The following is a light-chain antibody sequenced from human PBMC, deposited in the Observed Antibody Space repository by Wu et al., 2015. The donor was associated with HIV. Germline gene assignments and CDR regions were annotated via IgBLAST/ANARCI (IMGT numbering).Light chain of an antibody. CDR1: QSVNSK. CDR3: QQYNNWPPYT. V-gene: IGKV3-15*01. CDR2: GAS. J-gene: IGKJ2*01. Sequence: EIVMRQSSTLSVSPGERATLSCRASQSVNSKLAWYQQKPGQAPRLLIFGASTRATGIPARFGGSGSGTEFTLTISNMQSEDFAVYYCQQYNNWPPYTFGQGTKLEIK.